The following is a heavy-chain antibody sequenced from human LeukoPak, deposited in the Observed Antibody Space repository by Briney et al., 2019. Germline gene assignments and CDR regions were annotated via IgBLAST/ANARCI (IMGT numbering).Heavy chain of an antibody. CDR1: GGFISSYY. Sequence: SEPLSLPCTVSGGFISSYYWSWIRQPPGKGLEGIGYIYYSRRTNNNPSLKSRVTISVDTSKNQFSLKLSSVTAADTAVYYCARGYCSGGSCVDYWGQGTLVTVSS. D-gene: IGHD2-15*01. CDR3: ARGYCSGGSCVDY. V-gene: IGHV4-59*01. J-gene: IGHJ4*02. CDR2: IYYSRRT.